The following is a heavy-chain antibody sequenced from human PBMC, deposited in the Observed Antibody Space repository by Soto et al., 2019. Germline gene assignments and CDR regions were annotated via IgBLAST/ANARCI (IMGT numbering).Heavy chain of an antibody. D-gene: IGHD6-13*01. CDR1: GFTFSSYA. CDR3: ARELDTPSSS. J-gene: IGHJ4*02. V-gene: IGHV3-30-3*01. Sequence: GSLRLSCAASGFTFSSYAMHWVRQAPGKGLEWVAVISYDGSNKYYADSVKGRFTISRDNSKNTLYLQMNSLRAEDTAVYYCARELDTPSSSWGQGTLVTVSS. CDR2: ISYDGSNK.